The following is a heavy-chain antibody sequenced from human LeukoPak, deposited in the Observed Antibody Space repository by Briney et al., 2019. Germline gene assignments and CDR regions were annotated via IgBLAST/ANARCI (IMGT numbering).Heavy chain of an antibody. D-gene: IGHD6-13*01. V-gene: IGHV4-34*01. CDR2: INHSGST. CDR3: AREASSSAAAQRRNWFDP. Sequence: SETLSLTCAVYGGSFSGYYWSWIRPPPGKGLEWIGEINHSGSTNYNPSLKSRVTISVDTSKNQFSLKLSSVTAAETAVYYCAREASSSAAAQRRNWFDPWGQGTLVTVSS. J-gene: IGHJ5*02. CDR1: GGSFSGYY.